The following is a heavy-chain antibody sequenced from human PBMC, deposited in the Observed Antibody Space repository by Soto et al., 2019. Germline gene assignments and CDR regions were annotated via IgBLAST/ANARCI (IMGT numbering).Heavy chain of an antibody. J-gene: IGHJ5*02. CDR3: VKDRRAAGNYGSYFEP. Sequence: GGSLRLSCAASGFTFASYAMSWVRQAPGKGLEWVSLISAPGVGSYYADSVKGRFTISRDNSKNTIYLQMDSLRPDDTALYYRVKDRRAAGNYGSYFEPCGHGTLVTVSS. D-gene: IGHD4-17*01. CDR2: ISAPGVGS. V-gene: IGHV3-23*01. CDR1: GFTFASYA.